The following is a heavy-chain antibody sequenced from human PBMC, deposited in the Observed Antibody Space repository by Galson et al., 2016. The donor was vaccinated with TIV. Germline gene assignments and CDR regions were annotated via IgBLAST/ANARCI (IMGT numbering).Heavy chain of an antibody. J-gene: IGHJ4*02. CDR1: GFTFSSYV. V-gene: IGHV3-30-3*01. CDR2: ISYDGSNK. Sequence: SLRLSCAASGFTFSSYVMHWVRQAPGKGLEWLAIISYDGSNKYYADSVKGRFTISRDNSKNTLYLQVNSLRVEDTAVYYCARVFISYYFDSWGQGTPVTVSS. D-gene: IGHD5-18*01. CDR3: ARVFISYYFDS.